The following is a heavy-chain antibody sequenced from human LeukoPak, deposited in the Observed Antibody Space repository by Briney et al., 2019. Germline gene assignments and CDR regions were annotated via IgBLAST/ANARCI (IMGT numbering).Heavy chain of an antibody. J-gene: IGHJ4*02. D-gene: IGHD6-13*01. V-gene: IGHV4-61*02. CDR3: ARARSSWYGALFDY. CDR2: IYTSGST. CDR1: GGSISSGSYY. Sequence: SETLSLTCTVSGGSISSGSYYWSWIRQPAGKGLEWIGRIYTSGSTNYNPSLKSRVTISVDTSKTQFSLKLSSVTAADTAVYYCARARSSWYGALFDYWGQGTLVTVSS.